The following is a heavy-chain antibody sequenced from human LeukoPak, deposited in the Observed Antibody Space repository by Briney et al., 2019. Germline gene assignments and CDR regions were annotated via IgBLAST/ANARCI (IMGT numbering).Heavy chain of an antibody. Sequence: GGSLRLSCAASGFTFSSYEMNWVRQAPGKGLEWVSYISSSGSTIYYADSVKGRFTISRDNAKNSLYLQMNSLRAEDTAVYYCARDLVVPAYHYYYMDVWGKGTTVTISS. CDR1: GFTFSSYE. CDR3: ARDLVVPAYHYYYMDV. D-gene: IGHD2-2*01. CDR2: ISSSGSTI. V-gene: IGHV3-48*03. J-gene: IGHJ6*03.